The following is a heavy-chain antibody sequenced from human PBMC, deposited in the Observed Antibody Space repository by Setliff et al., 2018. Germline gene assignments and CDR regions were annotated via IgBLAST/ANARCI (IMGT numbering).Heavy chain of an antibody. CDR1: GYTFTSYG. V-gene: IGHV1-18*01. D-gene: IGHD6-13*01. CDR2: ISAYNGNT. Sequence: ASVKVSCKASGYTFTSYGISWVRQAPGQGLEWMGWISAYNGNTNYAQKLQGRVTMTTDTSTSTAYMELRSLRSEDTAVYYCARRRSSSWYRPYYGMDVWGQGTTVTVSS. CDR3: ARRRSSSWYRPYYGMDV. J-gene: IGHJ6*02.